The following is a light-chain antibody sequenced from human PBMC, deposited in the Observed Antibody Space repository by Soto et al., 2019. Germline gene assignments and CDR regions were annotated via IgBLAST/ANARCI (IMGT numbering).Light chain of an antibody. J-gene: IGLJ2*01. CDR1: NSNIGAGFD. V-gene: IGLV1-40*01. Sequence: QSVLTQPPSVSGAPGQRVTISCTGSNSNIGAGFDVHWYQQFPGTAPKLLIYRNNQRPSGVPDRFSGSKSGNSASLAITGLQAEDEAYYYCQSLWVFGGGTKLTVL. CDR3: QSLWV. CDR2: RNN.